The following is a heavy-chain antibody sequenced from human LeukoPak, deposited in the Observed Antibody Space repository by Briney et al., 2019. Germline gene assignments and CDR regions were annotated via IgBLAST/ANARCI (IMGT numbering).Heavy chain of an antibody. CDR2: IKPDSDAT. CDR1: GYVFASSW. CDR3: AKDDPHQRFDN. Sequence: ASVKVSCKASGYVFASSWLHWVRQAPGQGLEWVGYIKPDSDATDLAQRFQGRVTLTRDTSISTAYLELNGLTADDTAVYFCAKDDPHQRFDNWGQGTLVTVSS. D-gene: IGHD2-2*01. V-gene: IGHV1-2*02. J-gene: IGHJ4*02.